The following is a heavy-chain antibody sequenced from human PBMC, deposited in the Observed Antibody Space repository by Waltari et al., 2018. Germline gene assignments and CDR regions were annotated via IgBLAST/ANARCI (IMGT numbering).Heavy chain of an antibody. CDR2: ISTEAENT. Sequence: QVKLLQSGAEVTRPGASIKISCLTSGYTFTTYAINCVRQAPGEGLEWMGWISTEAENTNYAPDFQHRGTMTKDASTGTAYLEIRDLTSDDTATYYCARGGRDIGLGVVLPSALDHWGQGALVSVSS. D-gene: IGHD2-8*01. V-gene: IGHV1-18*01. CDR3: ARGGRDIGLGVVLPSALDH. CDR1: GYTFTTYA. J-gene: IGHJ1*01.